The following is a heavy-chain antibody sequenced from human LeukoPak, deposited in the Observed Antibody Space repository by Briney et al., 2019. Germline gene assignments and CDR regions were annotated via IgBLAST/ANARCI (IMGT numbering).Heavy chain of an antibody. CDR1: GFTFSAYA. J-gene: IGHJ3*02. CDR3: AGVGVTAIRDAFDI. Sequence: GGSLRLSCEASGFTFSAYAMTWVRQAPGKGLEWVSSIGSDNKPHYSESVKGRFTISRDNAKNSLYLQMNSLRAEDTAVYYCAGVGVTAIRDAFDIWGQGTMVTVSS. D-gene: IGHD2-21*02. V-gene: IGHV3-69-1*02. CDR2: IGSDNKP.